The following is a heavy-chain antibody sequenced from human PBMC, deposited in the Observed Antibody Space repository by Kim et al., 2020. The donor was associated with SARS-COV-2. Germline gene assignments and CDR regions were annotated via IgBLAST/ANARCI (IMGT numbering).Heavy chain of an antibody. J-gene: IGHJ6*02. V-gene: IGHV3-30*18. CDR2: ISYDGSNK. Sequence: GGSLRLSCAASGFTFSSYGMHWVRQAPGKGLEWVAVISYDGSNKYYADSVKGRFTISRDNSKNTLYLQMNSLRAEDTAMYYCAKSISITKDFYYYYGMDVWGQGTTVTVSS. CDR3: AKSISITKDFYYYYGMDV. CDR1: GFTFSSYG. D-gene: IGHD3-10*01.